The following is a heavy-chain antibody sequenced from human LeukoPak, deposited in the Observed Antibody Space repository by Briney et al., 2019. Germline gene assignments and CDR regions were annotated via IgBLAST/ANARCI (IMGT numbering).Heavy chain of an antibody. J-gene: IGHJ4*02. V-gene: IGHV3-23*01. D-gene: IGHD3-10*01. CDR1: GSTFSNHG. Sequence: GGSLRISCAASGSTFSNHGMNWVRQAPGKGLEWVSGIRPSGDITYYADSVKGRFTISRDNSKNTLYLEVISLTAEDTAVYYCAKDDAWLRFGEWSQGTLVTVSS. CDR3: AKDDAWLRFGE. CDR2: IRPSGDIT.